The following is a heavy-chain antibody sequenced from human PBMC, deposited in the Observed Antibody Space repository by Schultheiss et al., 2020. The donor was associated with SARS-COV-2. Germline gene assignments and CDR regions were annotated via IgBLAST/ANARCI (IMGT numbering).Heavy chain of an antibody. J-gene: IGHJ6*02. Sequence: GGSLRLSCKGSGYSFTSYWIGWVRQMPGKGLEWMGIIYPGDSDTRYSPSFKGQVTISVDKSISTAYLQWSSLKASDTAMFYCARGLEGASYYYGMDVWGQGTTVTVSS. CDR2: IYPGDSDT. CDR1: GYSFTSYW. V-gene: IGHV5-51*01. CDR3: ARGLEGASYYYGMDV. D-gene: IGHD1-26*01.